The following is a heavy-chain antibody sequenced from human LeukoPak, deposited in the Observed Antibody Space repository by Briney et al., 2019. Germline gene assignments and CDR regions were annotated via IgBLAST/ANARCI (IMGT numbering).Heavy chain of an antibody. J-gene: IGHJ3*01. V-gene: IGHV3-7*01. Sequence: GGSLRLSCAASGFTFSGHRMSWVRQAQAKGLEWVAHVNGDGSQKFYKDFVKGRFTISRANTTNYLYLQMNGSSDEDAAVCYCVAWGNSGNPWGQGTMVIVSS. CDR3: VAWGNSGNP. D-gene: IGHD1-26*01. CDR2: VNGDGSQK. CDR1: GFTFSGHR.